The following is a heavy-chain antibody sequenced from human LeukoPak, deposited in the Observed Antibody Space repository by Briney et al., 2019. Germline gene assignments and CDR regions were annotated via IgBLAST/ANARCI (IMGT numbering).Heavy chain of an antibody. V-gene: IGHV1-69*04. CDR2: IIPIFGIA. D-gene: IGHD3-10*01. CDR1: GGTFSSYA. J-gene: IGHJ4*02. CDR3: ARQTTIRITMVRGVIAEDY. Sequence: SVKVSCKASGGTFSSYAISWVRQAPGQGLEWMGRIIPIFGIANYAQKFQGRVTITADKSTSTAYMELSSLRSEDTAVYYCARQTTIRITMVRGVIAEDYWGQGTLVTVSS.